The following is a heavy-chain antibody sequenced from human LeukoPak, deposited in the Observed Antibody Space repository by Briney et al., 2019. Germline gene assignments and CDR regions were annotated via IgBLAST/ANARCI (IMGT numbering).Heavy chain of an antibody. CDR2: IYTGGNT. Sequence: GGSLRLSCAASGFTVSTNYMSWVRQAPGKGLESVSIIYTGGNTYYADSVEGRFTISRDNSKNTLYLQMNSLRAEDTAVYYCATVDTGTGYYYDYYMDVWGKGTTVTISS. CDR3: ATVDTGTGYYYDYYMDV. V-gene: IGHV3-53*01. D-gene: IGHD2-8*02. J-gene: IGHJ6*03. CDR1: GFTVSTNY.